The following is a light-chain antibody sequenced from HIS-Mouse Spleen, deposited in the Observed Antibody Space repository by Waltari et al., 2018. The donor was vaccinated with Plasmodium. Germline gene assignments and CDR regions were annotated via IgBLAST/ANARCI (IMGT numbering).Light chain of an antibody. Sequence: EIVMSPSPATLSVSTGERATLSCRAHTRVSSHLAWYQQKPGPAPRLLIYGATTRATGIPARFSGSGSGTEFTLTISSLQSEDFAVYYCQQYNNWSFTFGPGTKVDIK. V-gene: IGKV3-15*01. CDR3: QQYNNWSFT. CDR1: TRVSSH. CDR2: GAT. J-gene: IGKJ3*01.